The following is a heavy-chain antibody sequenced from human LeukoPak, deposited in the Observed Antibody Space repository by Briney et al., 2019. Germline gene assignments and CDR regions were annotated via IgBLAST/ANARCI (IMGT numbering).Heavy chain of an antibody. Sequence: GGSLRLSCAASGFTFSSYSMNWVRQAPGKGLEWVSYISSSSSTIYYADSVKGRFTISRDNAKNSLYLQMNSLRAEDTAVYYCARVPPGDYMDVWGKGTTVTVSS. CDR3: ARVPPGDYMDV. CDR2: ISSSSSTI. V-gene: IGHV3-48*01. CDR1: GFTFSSYS. J-gene: IGHJ6*03. D-gene: IGHD3-10*01.